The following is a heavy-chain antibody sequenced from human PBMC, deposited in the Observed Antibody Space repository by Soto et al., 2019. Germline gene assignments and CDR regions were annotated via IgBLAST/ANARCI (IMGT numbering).Heavy chain of an antibody. Sequence: GASVKVSCKASGGTFSSYAISWVRQAPGQGLEWMGGIIPIFGTANYAQKFQGRVTITADESTSTAYMELSSLRSEDTAVYYCASLYSSSWYGWQSYYGMDVWGQGTTVTVSS. V-gene: IGHV1-69*13. D-gene: IGHD6-13*01. CDR2: IIPIFGTA. J-gene: IGHJ6*02. CDR1: GGTFSSYA. CDR3: ASLYSSSWYGWQSYYGMDV.